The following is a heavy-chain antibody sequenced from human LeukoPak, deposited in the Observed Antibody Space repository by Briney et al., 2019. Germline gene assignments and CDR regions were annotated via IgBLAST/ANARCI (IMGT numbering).Heavy chain of an antibody. CDR3: ARVRSAAGTKTYYYYYGMDV. V-gene: IGHV1-69*04. CDR1: GGTFSSYA. Sequence: RASVKVSCKASGGTFSSYAISWVRQAPGQGLEWMGRIIPILGIANYAQKFQGRVTITADKSTSTAYMELSGLRSEDTAVYYCARVRSAAGTKTYYYYYGMDVWGQGTTVTVSS. D-gene: IGHD6-13*01. J-gene: IGHJ6*02. CDR2: IIPILGIA.